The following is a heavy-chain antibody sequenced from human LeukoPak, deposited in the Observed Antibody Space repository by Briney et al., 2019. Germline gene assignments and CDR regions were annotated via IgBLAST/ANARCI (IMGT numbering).Heavy chain of an antibody. CDR1: GDSISSSNYY. CDR3: ARDVAGYYSF. Sequence: PSETLSLTCTVSGDSISSSNYYWAWIRQPPGKRPEWIASINYSGSTYYNLFLKSRVTISMDTSKNQLSLKLGSVTAADTAVYFCARDVAGYYSFWGQGTLVTVSS. D-gene: IGHD6-19*01. CDR2: INYSGST. J-gene: IGHJ4*02. V-gene: IGHV4-39*07.